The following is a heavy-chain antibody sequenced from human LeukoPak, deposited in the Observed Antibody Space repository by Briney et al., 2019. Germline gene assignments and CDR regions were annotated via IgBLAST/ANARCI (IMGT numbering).Heavy chain of an antibody. Sequence: SETLSLTCAVYGGSFSGYYWSWIRQPPGKGLEWIGKISRSGNTNYNPSLKSRVTISVDTSKNQFSLKLSSVTAADTGVYYCARSGPSELDPWGQGTLVTVSS. CDR2: ISRSGNT. J-gene: IGHJ5*02. V-gene: IGHV4-34*01. CDR3: ARSGPSELDP. D-gene: IGHD1-14*01. CDR1: GGSFSGYY.